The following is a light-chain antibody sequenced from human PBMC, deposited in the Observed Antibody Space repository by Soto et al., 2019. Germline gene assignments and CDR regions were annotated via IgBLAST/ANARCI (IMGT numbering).Light chain of an antibody. CDR3: QSADSSGTYV. J-gene: IGLJ1*01. V-gene: IGLV3-25*01. CDR2: KDS. CDR1: ALPKQY. Sequence: SHQLTLPNSVSVSPGQTSRITCSGDALPKQYAYWYQQKPGQAPVLVIYKDSERPSGIPERFSGSSSGTTVTLTISGVQAEDEADYYCQSADSSGTYVFGTGTKVTVL.